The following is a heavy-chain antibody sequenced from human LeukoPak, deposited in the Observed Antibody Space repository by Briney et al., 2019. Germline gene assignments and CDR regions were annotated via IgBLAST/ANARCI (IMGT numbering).Heavy chain of an antibody. CDR1: GFTFSSYA. J-gene: IGHJ4*02. V-gene: IGHV3-23*01. Sequence: GGSLRLSCAASGFTFSSYAMSWVRQAPGEGLEWVSAISGSGGSTYYADSVKGRFTISRDNSKNTLYLQMNSLRAEDTAVYYCAKDGGGYYGSYFDYWGQGTLVTVSS. CDR2: ISGSGGST. CDR3: AKDGGGYYGSYFDY. D-gene: IGHD3-22*01.